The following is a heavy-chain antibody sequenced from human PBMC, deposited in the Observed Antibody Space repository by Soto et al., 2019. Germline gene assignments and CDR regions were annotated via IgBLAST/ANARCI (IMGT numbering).Heavy chain of an antibody. V-gene: IGHV1-8*01. D-gene: IGHD2-15*01. J-gene: IGHJ6*03. CDR2: MNPNSGNT. CDR3: ARGRRLGYCSGGSCYSDYYYYYYMDV. CDR1: GYTFTSYD. Sequence: ASVKVSCKASGYTFTSYDINWVRQATGQGLEWMGWMNPNSGNTGYAQKFQGRVTMTRNTSISTAYMELSSLRSEDTAVYYCARGRRLGYCSGGSCYSDYYYYYYMDVWGKGTTVTVSS.